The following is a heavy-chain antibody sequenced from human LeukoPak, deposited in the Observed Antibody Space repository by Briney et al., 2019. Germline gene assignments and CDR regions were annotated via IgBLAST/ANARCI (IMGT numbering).Heavy chain of an antibody. D-gene: IGHD3-3*01. Sequence: PGRSLRLSCAASGFTFSSYDMHWVRQAPGKGLEWVAVIWYDGSNKYYADSVKGRFTISRDNSKNTLYLQMNSLRAEDTAVYYCARDKAILYYDFWSPSPDGMDVWGQGTTVTVSS. V-gene: IGHV3-33*01. CDR2: IWYDGSNK. CDR1: GFTFSSYD. CDR3: ARDKAILYYDFWSPSPDGMDV. J-gene: IGHJ6*02.